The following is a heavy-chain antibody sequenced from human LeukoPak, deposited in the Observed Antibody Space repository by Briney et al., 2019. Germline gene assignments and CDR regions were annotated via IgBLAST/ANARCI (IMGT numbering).Heavy chain of an antibody. CDR3: ASRKLGNDY. V-gene: IGHV4-59*02. J-gene: IGHJ4*02. Sequence: SETLSLTCTVSGGSVTDYYWSWIRQSPGKGLEWIGYIYYTGTSYNPSLKSRVTISADTSKNQFSMKLISVTAADTAVYYCASRKLGNDYWGQGTLVTVSS. CDR2: IYYTGT. D-gene: IGHD7-27*01. CDR1: GGSVTDYY.